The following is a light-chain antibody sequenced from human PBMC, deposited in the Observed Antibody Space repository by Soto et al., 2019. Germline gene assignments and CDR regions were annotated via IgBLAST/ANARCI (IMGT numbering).Light chain of an antibody. CDR3: QQYNTYWT. V-gene: IGKV1-5*03. CDR2: KAS. Sequence: DIQMTQSPSTLSTSVGDRVTITCRASQSISYWLAWYQQKPGKAPKLLIYKASSLESGAPSRFSGSGSGTEFTLTISSLQPDDFATYYCQQYNTYWTFGQGTKVDIK. CDR1: QSISYW. J-gene: IGKJ1*01.